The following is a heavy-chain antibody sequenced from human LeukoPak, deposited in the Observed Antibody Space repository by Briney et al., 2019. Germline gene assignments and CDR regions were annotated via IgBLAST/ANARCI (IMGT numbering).Heavy chain of an antibody. CDR3: ATLLWFGELSFSWFDP. Sequence: SETLSLTCTVSGASISSSSFHWGWIRQPPGKGLEWIGTIYYSGSTYYNPSLKSRVTISVDTSKNQFSLKLRSVTAADTAVYYCATLLWFGELSFSWFDPWGQGTLVTVSS. J-gene: IGHJ5*02. V-gene: IGHV4-39*01. CDR2: IYYSGST. CDR1: GASISSSSFH. D-gene: IGHD3-10*01.